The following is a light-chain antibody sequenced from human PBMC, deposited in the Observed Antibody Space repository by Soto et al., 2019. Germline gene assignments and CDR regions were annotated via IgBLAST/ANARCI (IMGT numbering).Light chain of an antibody. CDR3: QQRSNWPLT. CDR1: QSVSSY. J-gene: IGKJ4*01. V-gene: IGKV3-11*01. Sequence: EIVLTQSPATRSLSPGERATLSCRASQSVSSYLAWHQQKPGQAPRLLIYDASNRATGIPARFSGSGSGTDFTLTISSLEPEDFAVYYCQQRSNWPLTFGGGTKVEIK. CDR2: DAS.